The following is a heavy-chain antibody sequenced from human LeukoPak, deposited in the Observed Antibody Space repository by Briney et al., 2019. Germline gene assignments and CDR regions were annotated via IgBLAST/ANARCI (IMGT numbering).Heavy chain of an antibody. Sequence: ASVKVSCKASGYTFTSYGISWVRQAPGQGLEWMGWISAYNGNTNDAQKLQGRVTMTTDTSTSTAYMELRSLRSDDTAVYYCARDALSAGPEGFYDYVWGSYADPWGQGTLVTVSS. CDR3: ARDALSAGPEGFYDYVWGSYADP. J-gene: IGHJ5*02. CDR1: GYTFTSYG. V-gene: IGHV1-18*01. CDR2: ISAYNGNT. D-gene: IGHD3-16*01.